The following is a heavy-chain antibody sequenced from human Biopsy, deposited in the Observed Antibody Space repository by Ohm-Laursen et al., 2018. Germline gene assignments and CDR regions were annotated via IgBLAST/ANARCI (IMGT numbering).Heavy chain of an antibody. CDR1: GGSISSYY. Sequence: SETLSLTCTVSGGSISSYYWSWIRQPPGKGLEWIGHISYTRYTSYNASLKSRVTISVDTSRNHFSLRLSSLTAADTAVYYCARGSNDFGGLYFPRWGQGTLLTVSS. D-gene: IGHD4-23*01. CDR3: ARGSNDFGGLYFPR. CDR2: ISYTRYT. V-gene: IGHV4-59*01. J-gene: IGHJ4*02.